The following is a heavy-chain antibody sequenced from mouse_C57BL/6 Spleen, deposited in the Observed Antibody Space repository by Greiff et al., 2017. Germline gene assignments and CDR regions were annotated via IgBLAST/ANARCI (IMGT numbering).Heavy chain of an antibody. CDR1: GYTFTSYW. CDR2: IYPGSGST. V-gene: IGHV1-55*01. Sequence: VQLQESDAELVKPGASVKISCKASGYTFTSYWITWVKQRPGQGLEWIGDIYPGSGSTNYNEKFKSKATLTVDTSSSTAYMQLSSLTSEDSAVYYCARSSNAMDYWGQGTSVTVSS. CDR3: ARSSNAMDY. D-gene: IGHD1-1*01. J-gene: IGHJ4*01.